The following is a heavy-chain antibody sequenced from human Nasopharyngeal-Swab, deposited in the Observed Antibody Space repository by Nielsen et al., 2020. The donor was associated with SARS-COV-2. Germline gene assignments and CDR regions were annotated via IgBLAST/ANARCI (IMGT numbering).Heavy chain of an antibody. Sequence: SETLSLTCAVYGGSFSSGGYYWSWIRQHPGKGLEWIGYIYYSGSTYYNPSLKSRVTISVDTSKNQFSLKLSSVTAADTAVYYCARDFLGRGYSYGYEDYYYYGMDVWGQGTTVTVSS. CDR3: ARDFLGRGYSYGYEDYYYYGMDV. CDR1: GGSFSSGGYY. D-gene: IGHD5-18*01. CDR2: IYYSGST. J-gene: IGHJ6*02. V-gene: IGHV4-31*02.